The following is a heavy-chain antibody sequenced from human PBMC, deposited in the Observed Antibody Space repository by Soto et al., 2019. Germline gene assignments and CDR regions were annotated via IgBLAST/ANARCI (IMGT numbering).Heavy chain of an antibody. V-gene: IGHV4-30-2*01. D-gene: IGHD4-17*01. CDR2: IYHSGST. CDR1: GGSISSGGYS. J-gene: IGHJ5*02. CDR3: ARGGGDYGWFDP. Sequence: TLSLTCAVSGGSISSGGYSWSWIRQPPGKGLEWIGYIYHSGSTYYNPSLKSRVTISVDRSKNQFSLKLSSVTAADTAVYYCARGGGDYGWFDPWGQGTLVTVSS.